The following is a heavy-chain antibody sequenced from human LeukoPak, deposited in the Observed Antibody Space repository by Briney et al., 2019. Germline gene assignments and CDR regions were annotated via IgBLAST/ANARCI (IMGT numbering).Heavy chain of an antibody. CDR2: INSDGSST. Sequence: PGGSLRLSCAASGFTISNYWMLWVRQAPGKGLVWVPRINSDGSSTSYADSVKGRFTISRDNAKNTLYLHMNTLRAEDTAVYYFESDRTHTWSYDLDYWGQGTLVTVSS. J-gene: IGHJ4*02. CDR3: ESDRTHTWSYDLDY. D-gene: IGHD1-7*01. CDR1: GFTISNYW. V-gene: IGHV3-74*01.